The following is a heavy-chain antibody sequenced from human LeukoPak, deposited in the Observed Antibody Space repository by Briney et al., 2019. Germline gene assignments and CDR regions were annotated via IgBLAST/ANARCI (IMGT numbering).Heavy chain of an antibody. Sequence: GASVKVSCKASGYTFTGYYMHWVRHAPGQGLEWMGWMNPNSGGTNYAQKFQGRVTMARDTSISTAYMELSRLRSDDTALYYCARASLVISSVAARPRFLLYWGQGTLVTVSS. V-gene: IGHV1-2*02. CDR3: ARASLVISSVAARPRFLLY. D-gene: IGHD6-6*01. CDR2: MNPNSGGT. CDR1: GYTFTGYY. J-gene: IGHJ4*02.